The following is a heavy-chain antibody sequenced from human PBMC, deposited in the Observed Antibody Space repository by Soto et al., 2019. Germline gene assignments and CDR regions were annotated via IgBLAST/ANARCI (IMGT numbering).Heavy chain of an antibody. D-gene: IGHD2-2*01. CDR2: IIPIFGTA. CDR1: GGTFSRYA. J-gene: IGHJ5*02. Sequence: QVQLVQSGAEVKKPGSSVKVSCKASGGTFSRYAISWVRQAPGQGLEWMGGIIPIFGTANYAQKFQGRVTITADESTSTAYMELSSLRSEDTAVYYCARGKELVPAAPDWFDPWGQGTLVTVSS. V-gene: IGHV1-69*12. CDR3: ARGKELVPAAPDWFDP.